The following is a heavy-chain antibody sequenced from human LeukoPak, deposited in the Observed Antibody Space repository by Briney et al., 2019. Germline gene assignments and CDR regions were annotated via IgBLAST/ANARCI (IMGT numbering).Heavy chain of an antibody. CDR2: IYYSGST. Sequence: SETLSLTCTVSGGSISTFYWSWIRQPPGKGLEWIGYIYYSGSTNYNPSLKSRLTISVDTSKNQFSLKLSSVTAADTAVYYCARDRDIGTYYYYYGMDVWAKGPRSPSP. V-gene: IGHV4-59*01. CDR1: GGSISTFY. D-gene: IGHD1-26*01. J-gene: IGHJ6*02. CDR3: ARDRDIGTYYYYYGMDV.